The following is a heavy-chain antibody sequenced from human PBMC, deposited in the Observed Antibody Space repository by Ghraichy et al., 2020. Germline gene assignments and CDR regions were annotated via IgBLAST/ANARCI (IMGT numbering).Heavy chain of an antibody. CDR3: AREGAYYDFWSGYYDYYYYYMDV. CDR2: ISAYNGNT. V-gene: IGHV1-18*01. Sequence: ASVKVSCKASGYTFTSYGISWVRQAPGQGLEWMGWISAYNGNTNYAQKLQGRVTMTTDTSTSTAYMELRSLRSDDTAVYYCAREGAYYDFWSGYYDYYYYYMDVWGKGTTVTVSS. CDR1: GYTFTSYG. J-gene: IGHJ6*03. D-gene: IGHD3-3*01.